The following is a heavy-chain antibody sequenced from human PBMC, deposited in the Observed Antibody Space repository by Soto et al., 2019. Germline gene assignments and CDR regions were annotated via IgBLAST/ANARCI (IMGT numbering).Heavy chain of an antibody. Sequence: QVQLVQSGAEVKKPGASVKVSCKASGYTFTSYDINWVRQATGQGLEWMGWMNPNSGNTGYAQKFQGRVTMTRNTSLSKAYMELSSLRSEATAVYYWARPPIRYSHYYYYGLDVWGQGPTVTVSS. J-gene: IGHJ6*02. V-gene: IGHV1-8*01. CDR2: MNPNSGNT. D-gene: IGHD6-13*01. CDR3: ARPPIRYSHYYYYGLDV. CDR1: GYTFTSYD.